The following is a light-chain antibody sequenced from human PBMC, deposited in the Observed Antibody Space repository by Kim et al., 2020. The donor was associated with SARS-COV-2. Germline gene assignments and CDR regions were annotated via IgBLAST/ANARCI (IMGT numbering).Light chain of an antibody. V-gene: IGLV2-8*01. J-gene: IGLJ2*01. Sequence: GQSVTISCTGSSSDIASYDYVSWDQQYPGKAPKLIIYDVTKRPSGVPDRFSGSKSANTASLTVSGLQAEDEADYYCSSYAGSNNGVFGGGTQLTVL. CDR3: SSYAGSNNGV. CDR1: SSDIASYDY. CDR2: DVT.